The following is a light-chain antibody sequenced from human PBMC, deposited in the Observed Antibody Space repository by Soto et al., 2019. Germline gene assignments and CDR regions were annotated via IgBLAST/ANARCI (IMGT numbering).Light chain of an antibody. Sequence: DIEMTQSPSSLFASVGDRVTITCRASHNVDNWVAWYQQKPEKAPKSLIYAASSLHSGVPLRFSGSGSGALFTLTISNLQPEDFATYYCQQYVSYPRTFGQGTKVESK. V-gene: IGKV1D-16*01. CDR2: AAS. CDR3: QQYVSYPRT. J-gene: IGKJ1*01. CDR1: HNVDNW.